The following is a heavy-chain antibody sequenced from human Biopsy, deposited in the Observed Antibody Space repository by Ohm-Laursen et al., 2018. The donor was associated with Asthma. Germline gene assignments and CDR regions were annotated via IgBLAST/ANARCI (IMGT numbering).Heavy chain of an antibody. D-gene: IGHD5-12*01. Sequence: SSVKVSCKTSGDSFSNYAISWVRQAPGQGLEWMGGLIPVLGTPDYAQMFEGRVTITADESTSTAYMELSSLSSEDTAVYYCARGYSGSDRIVYYYSGLEVWGQGTTVTVS. J-gene: IGHJ6*02. CDR1: GDSFSNYA. CDR2: LIPVLGTP. CDR3: ARGYSGSDRIVYYYSGLEV. V-gene: IGHV1-69*01.